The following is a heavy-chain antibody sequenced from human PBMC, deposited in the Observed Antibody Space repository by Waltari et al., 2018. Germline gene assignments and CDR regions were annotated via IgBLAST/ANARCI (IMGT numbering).Heavy chain of an antibody. Sequence: QVVESGGGLVQPGGSRRLSCAASGLPFSRYWMPWVRQVPGKGLVWVSRISTDGSSTNYADSVKGRFTISRDNAKNTLYLQMNSLRAEDTAVYYCARDPVVPKADNWFDPWGQGTLVTVSS. CDR2: ISTDGSST. D-gene: IGHD2-2*01. J-gene: IGHJ5*02. CDR3: ARDPVVPKADNWFDP. CDR1: GLPFSRYW. V-gene: IGHV3-74*01.